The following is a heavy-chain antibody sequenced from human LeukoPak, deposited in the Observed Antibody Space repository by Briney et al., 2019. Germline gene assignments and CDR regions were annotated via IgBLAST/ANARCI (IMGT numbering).Heavy chain of an antibody. D-gene: IGHD3-10*01. CDR1: GGSISSYY. CDR3: ARERYGSGSEAFDI. V-gene: IGHV4-59*01. Sequence: PSETLSLTCTVSGGSISSYYWSWIRQPPGKGLEWIGYIYYSGSTNYNPSLKSRVTISVDTSKNQFSLKLSSVTAADTAVYYCARERYGSGSEAFDIWGQGQWSPSLQ. J-gene: IGHJ3*02. CDR2: IYYSGST.